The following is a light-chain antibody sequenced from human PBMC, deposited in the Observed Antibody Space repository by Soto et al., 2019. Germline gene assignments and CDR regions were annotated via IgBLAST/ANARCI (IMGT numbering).Light chain of an antibody. J-gene: IGKJ1*01. Sequence: DFQMTQSPSYLSASIGDRVTITCRASQSISKYLNWYQQKLGKAPKLFIYAAAHLQRGVPSRFRGSGSGTDFTLTISSLQPEDFATYYCQQSYNVFSWTFGQGTKV. CDR2: AAA. CDR3: QQSYNVFSWT. CDR1: QSISKY. V-gene: IGKV1-39*01.